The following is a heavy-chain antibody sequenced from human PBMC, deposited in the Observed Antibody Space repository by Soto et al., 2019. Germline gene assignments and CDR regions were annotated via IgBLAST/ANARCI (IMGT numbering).Heavy chain of an antibody. D-gene: IGHD3-16*02. CDR1: GYSFTSYW. CDR2: IYPGDSDT. V-gene: IGHV5-51*01. J-gene: IGHJ4*02. CDR3: ARTPPSKNDYIWGSYRPTYDY. Sequence: GESLKISCKGSGYSFTSYWIGWVRQMPGKGLEWMGIIYPGDSDTRYSPSFQGQVTISADKSISTAYLQWSSLKASDTAMYYCARTPPSKNDYIWGSYRPTYDYWGQGTLVTVSS.